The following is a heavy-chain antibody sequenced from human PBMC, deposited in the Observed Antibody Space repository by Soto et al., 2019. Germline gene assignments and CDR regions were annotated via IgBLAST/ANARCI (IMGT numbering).Heavy chain of an antibody. CDR2: IYWDDDR. V-gene: IGHV2-5*02. CDR1: GFSLSTRGVG. D-gene: IGHD3-10*01. J-gene: IGHJ4*02. Sequence: QITLKESGPTLVKPTQTLTLTCSFSGFSLSTRGVGVGWIRQTPGKALEWLALIYWDDDRRYSPSLKSRLTITKDTSKNQVVLTMTNMDPVDTATYYCARSLWFGELLWGQGTLVTVSS. CDR3: ARSLWFGELL.